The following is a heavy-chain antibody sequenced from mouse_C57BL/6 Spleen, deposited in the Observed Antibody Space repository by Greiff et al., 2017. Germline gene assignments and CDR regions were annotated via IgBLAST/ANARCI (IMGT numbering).Heavy chain of an antibody. Sequence: VKLMESGPGLVAPSPSLSITCTVSGFSLTSYAISWVRQPPGKGLEWLGVIWPGGGTNYNSALKTRLSISKDNSKSQVFLKKNSLQTDDTARYYCARNEVFITTVVADWYVDVWGTGTTVTVSS. CDR3: ARNEVFITTVVADWYVDV. CDR1: GFSLTSYA. CDR2: IWPGGGT. V-gene: IGHV2-9-1*01. J-gene: IGHJ1*03. D-gene: IGHD1-1*01.